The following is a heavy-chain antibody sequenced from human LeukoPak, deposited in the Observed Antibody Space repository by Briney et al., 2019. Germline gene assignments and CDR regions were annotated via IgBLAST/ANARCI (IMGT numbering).Heavy chain of an antibody. CDR1: GYTLTELS. J-gene: IGHJ3*02. D-gene: IGHD3-10*01. CDR3: ATGVYYYGSGQGAFDI. Sequence: ASVKVSCKVSGYTLTELSMHWVRQAPGKGREWMGGFDPEDGETIYAQKFQGRVTMTEDTSTDAAYMELSSLRSEDTAVYYCATGVYYYGSGQGAFDIWGQGTMVTVSS. V-gene: IGHV1-24*01. CDR2: FDPEDGET.